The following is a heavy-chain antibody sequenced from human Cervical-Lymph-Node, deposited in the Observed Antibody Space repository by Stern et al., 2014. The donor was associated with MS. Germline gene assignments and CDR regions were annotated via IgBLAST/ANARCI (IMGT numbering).Heavy chain of an antibody. CDR3: ARHPEHLFIHMDV. CDR2: IRSKANSYAT. V-gene: IGHV3-73*01. J-gene: IGHJ6*02. Sequence: QLVQSGGGLVQPGGSLKLSCAASGFTFSGSAMYWVRQASGKGLEWVGRIRSKANSYATAYAASVKGRFTISRDDSENTAYLQMNSLKTEDTAVYYCARHPEHLFIHMDVWGQGTTVTVSS. D-gene: IGHD3-10*02. CDR1: GFTFSGSA.